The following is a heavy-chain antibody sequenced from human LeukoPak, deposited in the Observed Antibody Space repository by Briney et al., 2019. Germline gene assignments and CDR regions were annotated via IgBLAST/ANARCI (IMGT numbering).Heavy chain of an antibody. CDR1: GFTFDDYT. CDR3: AKGPPSGGYSYRKPHHLDY. CDR2: ISWGGGST. V-gene: IGHV3-43*01. Sequence: GGSLRLSCAASGFTFDDYTMHWVRQAPGKGLEWVSLISWGGGSTYYADSVKGRFTISRDNSKNSLYLQMNSLRTEDTALYYCAKGPPSGGYSYRKPHHLDYWGQGTLVTVSS. J-gene: IGHJ4*02. D-gene: IGHD5-18*01.